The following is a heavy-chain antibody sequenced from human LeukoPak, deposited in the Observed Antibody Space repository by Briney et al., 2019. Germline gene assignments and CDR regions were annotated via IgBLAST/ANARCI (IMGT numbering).Heavy chain of an antibody. J-gene: IGHJ4*02. CDR3: ARWMVRGVIAQY. D-gene: IGHD3-10*01. V-gene: IGHV4-39*01. Sequence: SETLSLTCTVSGGSISSSSYCWGWIRQPPGKGLEWIGSIYYSGSTYYNPSLKSRVTISVDTSKNQFSLKLSSVTAADTAVYYCARWMVRGVIAQYWGQGTLVTVSS. CDR2: IYYSGST. CDR1: GGSISSSSYC.